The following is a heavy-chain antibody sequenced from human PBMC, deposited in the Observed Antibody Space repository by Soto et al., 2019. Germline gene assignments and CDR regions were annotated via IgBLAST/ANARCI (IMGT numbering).Heavy chain of an antibody. Sequence: PGGSLRLSCAASGFTFSSYWMHWVRQAPGKGLVWVSRINSDGSSTSYADSVKGRFTISRDNAKNTLYLQMNSLRAEDTAVYYCARELFEPCTNGVCRMFDYWGQGTLVTVSS. CDR1: GFTFSSYW. CDR3: ARELFEPCTNGVCRMFDY. CDR2: INSDGSST. V-gene: IGHV3-74*01. D-gene: IGHD2-8*01. J-gene: IGHJ4*02.